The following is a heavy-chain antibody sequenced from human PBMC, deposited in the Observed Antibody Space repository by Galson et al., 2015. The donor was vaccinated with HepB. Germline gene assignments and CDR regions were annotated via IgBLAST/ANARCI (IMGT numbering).Heavy chain of an antibody. V-gene: IGHV1-18*01. CDR2: ISAYDGNT. CDR3: ARGALVAVVSATQNNWFDP. Sequence: SVKVSCKASGYTFSSYSITWVRQAPGQGLEWMGWISAYDGNTEYAQNLQGRLTMTTDTSRTTAYMELRSLRSDDTAVYYCARGALVAVVSATQNNWFDPWGQGTLVTVSS. CDR1: GYTFSSYS. D-gene: IGHD2-15*01. J-gene: IGHJ5*02.